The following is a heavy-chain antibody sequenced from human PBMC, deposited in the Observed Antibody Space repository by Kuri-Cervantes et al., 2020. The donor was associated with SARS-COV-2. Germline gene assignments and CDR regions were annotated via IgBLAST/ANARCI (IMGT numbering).Heavy chain of an antibody. D-gene: IGHD4-17*01. CDR3: ARVEEYGDSYYYYYGMDV. V-gene: IGHV1-69*01. CDR1: GGTFSSYA. CDR2: IIPIFGTA. J-gene: IGHJ6*02. Sequence: KISCKASGGTFSSYAISWVRQAPGQGLEWMGGIIPIFGTANYAQKFQGRVTITADESTSTAYMELSSLRSEDTAVYYCARVEEYGDSYYYYYGMDVWGQGTTVTVSS.